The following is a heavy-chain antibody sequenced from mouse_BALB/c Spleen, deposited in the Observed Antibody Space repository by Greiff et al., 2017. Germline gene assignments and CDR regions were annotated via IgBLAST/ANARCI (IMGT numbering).Heavy chain of an antibody. V-gene: IGHV1-4*01. CDR3: ARERNGNSFAY. Sequence: VQGVESGAELARPGASVKMSCKASGYTFTSYTMHWVKQRPGQGLEWIGYINPSSGYTNYNQKFKDKATLTADKSSSTAYMQLSSLTSEDSAVYYCARERNGNSFAYWGQGTLVTVSA. D-gene: IGHD2-1*01. CDR1: GYTFTSYT. J-gene: IGHJ3*01. CDR2: INPSSGYT.